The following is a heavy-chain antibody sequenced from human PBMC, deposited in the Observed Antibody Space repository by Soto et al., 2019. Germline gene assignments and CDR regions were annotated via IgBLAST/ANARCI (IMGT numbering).Heavy chain of an antibody. CDR1: GFTFSDYY. CDR3: ARDRAAAGRGEGFDY. CDR2: ISSSSSYT. Sequence: QVQLVESGGGLVKPGGSLRLSCAASGFTFSDYYMSWIRQAPGKGLEWVSYISSSSSYTNYADSVKGRFTISRDNAKNSLYLQTNSQRAEETAVYYCARDRAAAGRGEGFDYWGQGTLVTVSS. D-gene: IGHD6-13*01. J-gene: IGHJ4*02. V-gene: IGHV3-11*06.